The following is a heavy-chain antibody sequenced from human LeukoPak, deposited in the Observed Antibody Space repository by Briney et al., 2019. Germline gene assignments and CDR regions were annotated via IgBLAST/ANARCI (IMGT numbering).Heavy chain of an antibody. CDR2: IYYSGST. V-gene: IGHV4-39*01. Sequence: PSETLSLTCTVSGDSISSSSYYWGWIRQPPGTGLEWLGSIYYSGSTYYNPSLKSRVTISVDTSKNQFSLKLSSVTAADTAVYYCARRLYYGKTFDYWGQGTLVTVSS. CDR1: GDSISSSSYY. CDR3: ARRLYYGKTFDY. J-gene: IGHJ4*02. D-gene: IGHD3-22*01.